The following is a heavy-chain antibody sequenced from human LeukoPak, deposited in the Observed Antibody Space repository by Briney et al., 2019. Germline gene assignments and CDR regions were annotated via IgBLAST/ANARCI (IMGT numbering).Heavy chain of an antibody. Sequence: KSSETLSLTCTVSGYYISSGYYWGWIRQPPGKGLEWIGSIYHSGSTYYNPSLKSRVTISVDTSKNQFSLKLSSVTPADTAVYYCARRVVGATNYFDYWGQGTLVTVSS. CDR2: IYHSGST. D-gene: IGHD2-15*01. CDR1: GYYISSGYY. J-gene: IGHJ4*02. CDR3: ARRVVGATNYFDY. V-gene: IGHV4-38-2*02.